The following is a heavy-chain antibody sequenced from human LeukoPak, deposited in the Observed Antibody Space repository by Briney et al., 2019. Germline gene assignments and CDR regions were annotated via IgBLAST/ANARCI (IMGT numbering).Heavy chain of an antibody. V-gene: IGHV1-18*01. Sequence: GASVKVSCKASGYTFTSYGISWVRQAPGQGLEWMGWISAYNGNTNYAQKLQGRVTMTTDTSTSTAYMELRSLRSDDTAVYYCARVLWFDGEPDWFDPWGQGTLATVSS. J-gene: IGHJ5*02. CDR3: ARVLWFDGEPDWFDP. CDR1: GYTFTSYG. D-gene: IGHD3-10*01. CDR2: ISAYNGNT.